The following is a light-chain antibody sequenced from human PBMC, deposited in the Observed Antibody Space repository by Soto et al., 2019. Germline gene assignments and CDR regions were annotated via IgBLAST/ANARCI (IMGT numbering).Light chain of an antibody. J-gene: IGLJ2*01. Sequence: QSVLTQPPSVSAAPGQKVTISCSGSSSNIGNNYVSWYQQFPGPAPKLLFYDSNKRPSEIPDRFSGSKSGTSATLGITGLQTGDEADYYCGTWDSSLSAVVFGGGTKVTVL. CDR2: DSN. V-gene: IGLV1-51*01. CDR3: GTWDSSLSAVV. CDR1: SSNIGNNY.